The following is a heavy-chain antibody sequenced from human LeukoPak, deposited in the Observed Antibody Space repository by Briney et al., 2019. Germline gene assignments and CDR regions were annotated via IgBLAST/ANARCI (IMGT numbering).Heavy chain of an antibody. CDR3: ARDLSSYDSSGYYYGSPDY. D-gene: IGHD3-22*01. V-gene: IGHV3-30*01. CDR2: ISYDGSNK. J-gene: IGHJ4*02. CDR1: GFTFSSYA. Sequence: HSGGSLRLSCAASGFTFSSYAMHWVRQAPGKGLEWVAVISYDGSNKYYADSVKGRFTISRDNSKNTLYLQMNSLRAEDTAVYYCARDLSSYDSSGYYYGSPDYWGQGTLVTVSS.